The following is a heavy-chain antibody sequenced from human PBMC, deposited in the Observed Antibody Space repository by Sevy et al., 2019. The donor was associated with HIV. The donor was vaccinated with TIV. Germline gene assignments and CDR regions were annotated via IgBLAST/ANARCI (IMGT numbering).Heavy chain of an antibody. Sequence: GGSLRLSCTASGFTFGSYGMHWVRQAPGKGLEWVAVIWYDGSDKYYADSVKGRFTISRDNSKNTLYLQKNSLRAEDTAVYYCAKGTVPYSSGWYYYYYYYTDVWGKGTTVTVSS. J-gene: IGHJ6*03. D-gene: IGHD6-19*01. CDR3: AKGTVPYSSGWYYYYYYYTDV. V-gene: IGHV3-33*06. CDR1: GFTFGSYG. CDR2: IWYDGSDK.